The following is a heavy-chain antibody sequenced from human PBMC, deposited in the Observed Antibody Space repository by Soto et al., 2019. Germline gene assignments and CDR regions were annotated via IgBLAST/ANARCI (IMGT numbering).Heavy chain of an antibody. CDR3: ARGRRGIVATIRSMDV. D-gene: IGHD5-12*01. CDR1: GYTFTSYD. V-gene: IGHV1-8*01. Sequence: GASVKVSCKASGYTFTSYDINWVRQATGQGLEWMGWMNPNSGNTGYAQKFQGRVTMTRNTSISTAYMELSSLRSEDTAVYYCARGRRGIVATIRSMDVWGKGTTVTVSS. CDR2: MNPNSGNT. J-gene: IGHJ6*03.